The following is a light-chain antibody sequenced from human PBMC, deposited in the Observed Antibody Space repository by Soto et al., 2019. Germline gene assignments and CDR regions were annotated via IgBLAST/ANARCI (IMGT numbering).Light chain of an antibody. J-gene: IGKJ4*01. CDR3: QQYYNAPLT. CDR2: WAS. V-gene: IGKV4-1*01. CDR1: QSVLYSPNNKNY. Sequence: DIVMTQSPYSLAVSLSERATINCKSSQSVLYSPNNKNYLTWYQQKPEQPPKLLIYWASTRESGVPDRFSGSGSGADFTLTINNLQAEDVAVYYCQQYYNAPLTFGGGTRVEIK.